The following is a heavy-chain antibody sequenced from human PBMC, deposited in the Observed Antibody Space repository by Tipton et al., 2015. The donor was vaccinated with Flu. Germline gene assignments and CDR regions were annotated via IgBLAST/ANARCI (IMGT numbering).Heavy chain of an antibody. CDR2: IYYSGTT. CDR1: GGSISTTIYY. CDR3: ARDLWNDRRAYYYYGVDV. V-gene: IGHV4-39*07. D-gene: IGHD1-1*01. Sequence: TLSLTCTVSGGSISTTIYYWGWVRQPPGKGLEWIGSIYYSGTTYYNPSLKSRVTISIDASKNQFSLDLTSLTAADTAVYYCARDLWNDRRAYYYYGVDVRGPGTTVTVPS. J-gene: IGHJ6*02.